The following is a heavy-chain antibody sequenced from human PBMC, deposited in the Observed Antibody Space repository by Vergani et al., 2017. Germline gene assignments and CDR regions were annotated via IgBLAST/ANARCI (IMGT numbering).Heavy chain of an antibody. D-gene: IGHD3-10*02. CDR1: GFTFSSYA. CDR2: ISGSGGST. CDR3: AKDVFGEPYFDY. Sequence: VQLVESGGGVVQRGGSLRLSCAASGFTFSSYAMSWVRQAPGKGLEWVSAISGSGGSTYYADSVKGRFTISRDNSKNTLYLQMNSLRAEDTAVYYCAKDVFGEPYFDYWGQGTLVTVSS. V-gene: IGHV3-23*04. J-gene: IGHJ4*02.